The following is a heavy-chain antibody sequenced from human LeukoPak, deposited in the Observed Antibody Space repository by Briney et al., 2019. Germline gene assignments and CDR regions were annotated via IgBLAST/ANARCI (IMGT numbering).Heavy chain of an antibody. CDR2: IIPIFGTA. CDR1: GGTFSSYA. D-gene: IGHD1/OR15-1a*01. V-gene: IGHV1-69*05. J-gene: IGHJ3*02. Sequence: SVCVSRKASGGTFSSYAISCVRHALGPLLEWMGGIIPIFGTANYAQKFQGRVTITTDESTSTAYMELSSLRSEDTAVYYCAREWNTGAFDIWGQGTMVTVSS. CDR3: AREWNTGAFDI.